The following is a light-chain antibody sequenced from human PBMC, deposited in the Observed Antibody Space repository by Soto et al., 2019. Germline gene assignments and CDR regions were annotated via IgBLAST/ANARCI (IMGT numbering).Light chain of an antibody. V-gene: IGKV1-5*01. Sequence: DIQMTQSPAALSASVGDRVTITCRASQSISDWLAWYQQKPGKAPKLLIYDASILESGVPSRFSGSGSGTEFTLTISSLQPDDLATYYCQQYSTYSEPFGQGTKVDI. CDR2: DAS. CDR3: QQYSTYSEP. CDR1: QSISDW. J-gene: IGKJ1*01.